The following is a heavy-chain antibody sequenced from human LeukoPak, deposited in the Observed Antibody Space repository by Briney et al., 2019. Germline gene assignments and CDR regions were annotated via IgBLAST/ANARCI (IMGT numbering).Heavy chain of an antibody. J-gene: IGHJ4*02. CDR3: ATGHFGGDYFDY. CDR1: GYTLTELS. CDR2: FDPEDGET. V-gene: IGHV1-24*01. Sequence: ASVKVSCKVSGYTLTELSMHWVRRAPGKGLEWMGGFDPEDGETIYAQKFQGRVTMTEDTSTDTAYMELSSLRSEDTAVYYCATGHFGGDYFDYWGQGTLVTVSS. D-gene: IGHD4/OR15-4a*01.